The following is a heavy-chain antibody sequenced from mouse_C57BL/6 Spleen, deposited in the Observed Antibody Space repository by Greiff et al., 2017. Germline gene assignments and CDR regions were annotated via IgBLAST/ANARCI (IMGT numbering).Heavy chain of an antibody. D-gene: IGHD1-2*01. Sequence: VQLQQSGPELVKPGASVKISCKASGYAFSSSWMNWVKQRPGKGLEWIGRIYPGDGDTNYNGKFKGKATLTADKSSSTAYMQLSSLTSEDSAVYFCASPITTASYWGQGTTLTVSS. V-gene: IGHV1-82*01. CDR2: IYPGDGDT. CDR3: ASPITTASY. J-gene: IGHJ2*01. CDR1: GYAFSSSW.